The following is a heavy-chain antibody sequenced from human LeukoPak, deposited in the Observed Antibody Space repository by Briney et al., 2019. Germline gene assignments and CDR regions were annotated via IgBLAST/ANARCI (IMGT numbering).Heavy chain of an antibody. CDR3: AGPVHSGGVRDPFDA. Sequence: ASVKVSCKGSGYSFINYDINWVRQAPGQGLEWMGWVSPNSGKTGYLPKFQGRIALTTNTPAETAYMELHSLTSADTALYFCAGPVHSGGVRDPFDAWGQGSMVTVSS. J-gene: IGHJ3*01. V-gene: IGHV1-8*01. CDR1: GYSFINYD. CDR2: VSPNSGKT. D-gene: IGHD2-15*01.